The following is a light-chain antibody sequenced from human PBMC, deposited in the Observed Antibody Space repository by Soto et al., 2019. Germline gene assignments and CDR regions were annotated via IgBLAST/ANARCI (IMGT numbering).Light chain of an antibody. CDR3: QQRSNWPPIT. Sequence: EIVITQSAATLSVTPGETASLSCRASQSAGNFLAWYQQKPGQAPRLLIYDASNRATGIPARFSGSGSGTDFTLTISSLEPEDFAVYYCQQRSNWPPITFGQGTRLENK. V-gene: IGKV3-11*01. CDR2: DAS. J-gene: IGKJ5*01. CDR1: QSAGNF.